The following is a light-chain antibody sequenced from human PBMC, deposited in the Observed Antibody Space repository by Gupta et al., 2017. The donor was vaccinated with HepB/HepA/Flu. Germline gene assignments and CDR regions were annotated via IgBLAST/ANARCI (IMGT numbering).Light chain of an antibody. CDR1: QSISSW. Sequence: TQMTQSSFTLSASVGDRVTITCRASQSISSWLAWYQQKPGKAPKLLIYKASSLESGVPSRFSGSGSGTEFTLTISSLQPEDFATYYCQQYNSYPLTFGGGTKVEIK. J-gene: IGKJ4*01. V-gene: IGKV1-5*03. CDR2: KAS. CDR3: QQYNSYPLT.